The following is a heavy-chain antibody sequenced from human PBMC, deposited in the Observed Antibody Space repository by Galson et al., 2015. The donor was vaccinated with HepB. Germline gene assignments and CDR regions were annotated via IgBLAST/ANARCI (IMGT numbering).Heavy chain of an antibody. CDR2: ISSSSSYI. D-gene: IGHD6-13*01. CDR3: ARDAAAAGYDY. CDR1: GFTFSRYS. V-gene: IGHV3-21*01. J-gene: IGHJ4*02. Sequence: SLRLSCAASGFTFSRYSMNWVRQAPGKGLEWVSSISSSSSYIYYADSVKGRFTISRDNAKNSLYLQMNSLRAEDTAVYYCARDAAAAGYDYWGQGTLVTVSS.